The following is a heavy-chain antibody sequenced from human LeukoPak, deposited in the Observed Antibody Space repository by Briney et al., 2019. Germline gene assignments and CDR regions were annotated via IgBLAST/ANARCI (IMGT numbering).Heavy chain of an antibody. J-gene: IGHJ5*02. CDR1: GFTFGNYW. CDR2: IKQDGSEK. V-gene: IGHV3-7*01. Sequence: PGGSLRLPCAASGFTFGNYWMSWVRQAPGKGLEWVANIKQDGSEKYYVDSVKGQFTISRDNAKNSLYLQMNSLRAEDTAVYYCARMSPPFSAWGQGTLVIVSS. CDR3: ARMSPPFSA.